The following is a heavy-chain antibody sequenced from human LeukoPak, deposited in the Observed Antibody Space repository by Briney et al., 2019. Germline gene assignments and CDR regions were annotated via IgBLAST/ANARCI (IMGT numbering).Heavy chain of an antibody. CDR3: ARAAVGSSGWPFDY. CDR2: INHSGST. V-gene: IGHV4-34*01. D-gene: IGHD6-19*01. J-gene: IGHJ4*02. Sequence: PSGTLSLTCAVYGESLNVYYWSWIRQPPGKGLEWIGEINHSGSTNYNPSLKSRVTISVDTSKNQFSLKLSPVTAADTAVYFCARAAVGSSGWPFDYWGQGTLVTVSS. CDR1: GESLNVYY.